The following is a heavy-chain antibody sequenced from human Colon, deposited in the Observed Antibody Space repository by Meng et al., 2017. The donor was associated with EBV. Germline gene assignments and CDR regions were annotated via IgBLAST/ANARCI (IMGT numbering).Heavy chain of an antibody. CDR2: ISGSGLST. V-gene: IGHV3-23*04. CDR1: GFTFSSSA. Sequence: VQLVESGGGLVRPGGSLRLSCAASGFTFSSSALSWVRQAPGRGLEWVSTISGSGLSTYYADSVKGRFTISRDNSKNTLYLQMNSLRAEDTALYYCATALYWGQGTLVTVSS. CDR3: ATALY. D-gene: IGHD2-15*01. J-gene: IGHJ4*02.